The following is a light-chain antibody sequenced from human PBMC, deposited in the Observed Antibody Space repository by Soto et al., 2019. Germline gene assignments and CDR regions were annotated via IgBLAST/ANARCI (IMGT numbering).Light chain of an antibody. J-gene: IGKJ2*01. CDR1: QSIVNF. Sequence: DIQMTQSPSSLSASEGDRVTITCRASQSIVNFLNWYQLKPGKAPKLLIYGASSLQSGVPSRFGGSGSGTDVTLTISSRQHEDFATYYCQQSYRTPYTFGQGTKLDIK. V-gene: IGKV1-39*01. CDR2: GAS. CDR3: QQSYRTPYT.